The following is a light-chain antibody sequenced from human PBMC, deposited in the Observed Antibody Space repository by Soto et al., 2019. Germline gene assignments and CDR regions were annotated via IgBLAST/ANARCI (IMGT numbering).Light chain of an antibody. J-gene: IGKJ5*01. V-gene: IGKV3-15*01. Sequence: MMMTQSPATLSVSPGERVTLSCRTSHSVNSHVAWYQQKPGQAPRLLLYGASTRATGIPVRFSGSGFGTEFTLTISSPQSEDFAVYYCQQYKNWPLFGQGTRLEIK. CDR1: HSVNSH. CDR2: GAS. CDR3: QQYKNWPL.